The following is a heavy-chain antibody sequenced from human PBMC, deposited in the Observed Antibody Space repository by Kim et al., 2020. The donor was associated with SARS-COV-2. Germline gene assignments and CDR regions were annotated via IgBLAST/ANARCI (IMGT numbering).Heavy chain of an antibody. J-gene: IGHJ4*02. Sequence: SETLSLTCAVSGGSINGHYWSWVRHPPGKGLEWMGFIYYTGSTNYNPSLMGRVAMSVDTSKKQFSLRLNSVTAADTAVYYGARYLVATHNFDYWGQGTLVTVSS. CDR1: GGSINGHY. CDR2: IYYTGST. CDR3: ARYLVATHNFDY. V-gene: IGHV4-59*08. D-gene: IGHD5-12*01.